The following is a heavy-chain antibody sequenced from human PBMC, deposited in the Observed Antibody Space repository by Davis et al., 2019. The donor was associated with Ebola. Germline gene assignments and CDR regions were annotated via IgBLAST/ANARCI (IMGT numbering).Heavy chain of an antibody. CDR2: ISVRSIT. D-gene: IGHD4-17*01. J-gene: IGHJ5*02. CDR1: GFIFSSYA. CDR3: AKVHPPTTVTTGGFDP. Sequence: GESLKISCAASGFIFSSYAMSWVRQAPGKGLEWVSSISVRSITYYADSVKGRFTISRDNSKNTLYLQMNSLRAEDTAVYYCAKVHPPTTVTTGGFDPWGQGTLVTVSS. V-gene: IGHV3-23*01.